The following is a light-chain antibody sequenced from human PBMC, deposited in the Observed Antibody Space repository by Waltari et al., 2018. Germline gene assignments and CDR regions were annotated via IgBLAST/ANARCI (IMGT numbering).Light chain of an antibody. Sequence: QSALTQPAPVSGSPGQSITISCTGTSSDDGVYNYVSWYQQHPGKAPKLMIYDVTKRPSGVSTRFSGSKSGNTASLTISGLQAEDEADYYCSSFTSSSTLRVFGGGTKLTVL. J-gene: IGLJ3*02. V-gene: IGLV2-14*01. CDR1: SSDDGVYNY. CDR3: SSFTSSSTLRV. CDR2: DVT.